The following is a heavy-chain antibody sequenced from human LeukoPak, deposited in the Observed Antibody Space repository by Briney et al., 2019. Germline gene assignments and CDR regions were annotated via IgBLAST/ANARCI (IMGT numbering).Heavy chain of an antibody. V-gene: IGHV3-48*01. D-gene: IGHD6-6*01. J-gene: IGHJ4*02. Sequence: GGSLRLSCAASGFTFSSYSMNWVRQAPGKGLEWVSYISSSGNTIYYAESVKGRFTISRDNAKNSLYLQTNSLRAEDTAVYYCAKDPSIAAIDYWGQGTLVTVSS. CDR3: AKDPSIAAIDY. CDR1: GFTFSSYS. CDR2: ISSSGNTI.